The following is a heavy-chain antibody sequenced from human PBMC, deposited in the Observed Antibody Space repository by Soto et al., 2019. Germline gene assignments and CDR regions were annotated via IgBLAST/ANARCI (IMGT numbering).Heavy chain of an antibody. V-gene: IGHV4-39*07. Sequence: SETLSLTCTFSGGSIXSSSYYLGRIRQPPGKGLEWIGSIFYSGSTNYNPSLKSRVTISVDTSKNQFSLKLSSVTAADTAVYYCARGGWKLFDYWGQGTLVTVSS. CDR2: IFYSGST. D-gene: IGHD6-19*01. J-gene: IGHJ4*02. CDR3: ARGGWKLFDY. CDR1: GGSIXSSSYY.